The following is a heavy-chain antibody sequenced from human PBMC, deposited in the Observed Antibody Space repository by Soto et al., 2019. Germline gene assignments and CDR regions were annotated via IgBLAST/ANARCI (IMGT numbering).Heavy chain of an antibody. J-gene: IGHJ4*02. V-gene: IGHV4-34*01. CDR3: ARGSVDTVDSSGFYEC. D-gene: IGHD3-22*01. CDR1: GGSFSAYY. Sequence: SETLSLTCAVYGGSFSAYYWSWIRQPPGKGLEWIGEINHSGGTSYNPSLKSRVTISVDTSKSQFSLKLTSVTAADRAVYYCARGSVDTVDSSGFYECWGQGTPV. CDR2: INHSGGT.